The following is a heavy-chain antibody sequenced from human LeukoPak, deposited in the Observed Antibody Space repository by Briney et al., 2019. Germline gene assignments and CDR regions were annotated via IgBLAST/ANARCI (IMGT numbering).Heavy chain of an antibody. Sequence: PGGSLRLSCAASGFTFSSYWMSWVRQAPGKRLEWVANIKQDGSEKYYVDSVKGRFTISRDNAKNSLYLQMNSLRAEDTAVYYCARSYCSSTSCSPWFDPWGQGTLVTVSS. D-gene: IGHD2-2*01. CDR2: IKQDGSEK. CDR1: GFTFSSYW. J-gene: IGHJ5*02. CDR3: ARSYCSSTSCSPWFDP. V-gene: IGHV3-7*01.